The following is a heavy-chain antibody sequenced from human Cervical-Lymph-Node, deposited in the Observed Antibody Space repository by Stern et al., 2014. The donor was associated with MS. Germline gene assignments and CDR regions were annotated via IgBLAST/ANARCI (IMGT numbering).Heavy chain of an antibody. Sequence: QMQLVQSGGGVVKPGGSLRLSCAASEFTFSDYSLSWIRQAPGKGLEWVSYILGSGATIYYAASVKGRFTISRDNAKNSLYLQMNSLRAEDTAVYYCARFYDFWSRGMDVWGQGTAVTVSS. J-gene: IGHJ6*02. V-gene: IGHV3-11*01. CDR1: EFTFSDYS. CDR2: ILGSGATI. D-gene: IGHD3-3*01. CDR3: ARFYDFWSRGMDV.